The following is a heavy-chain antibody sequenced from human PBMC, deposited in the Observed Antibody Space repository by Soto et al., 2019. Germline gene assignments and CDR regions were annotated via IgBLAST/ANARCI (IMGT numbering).Heavy chain of an antibody. CDR2: IIPISGTT. CDR1: GGTFSTHA. V-gene: IGHV1-69*01. D-gene: IGHD2-15*01. Sequence: QVQLVQSGAEVKKPGSSVKVSCKASGGTFSTHAIIWVRQAPGHGLEWMGGIIPISGTTYYTQKFQGRVTITADEPTRRAFMELSSLKSEDTAVFYCARGYCSGGNCYSGMDVWGQGTMVTVSS. CDR3: ARGYCSGGNCYSGMDV. J-gene: IGHJ6*02.